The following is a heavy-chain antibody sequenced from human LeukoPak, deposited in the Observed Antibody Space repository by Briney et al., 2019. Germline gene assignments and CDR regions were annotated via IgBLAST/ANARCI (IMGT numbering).Heavy chain of an antibody. CDR3: ARDRLRLGYERTNWFDP. D-gene: IGHD2-15*01. V-gene: IGHV1-2*02. CDR2: INPNSGGT. J-gene: IGHJ5*02. Sequence: AASVKVSCKASGYTFTGFHMHWVRQAPGQGLEWMGWINPNSGGTNYAQKFQGRVTMTRDTSISTVYMELSRPRSDDTAVYYCARDRLRLGYERTNWFDPWGQGTLVTVSS. CDR1: GYTFTGFH.